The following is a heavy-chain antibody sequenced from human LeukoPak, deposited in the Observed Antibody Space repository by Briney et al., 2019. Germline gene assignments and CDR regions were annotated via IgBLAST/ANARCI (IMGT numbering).Heavy chain of an antibody. J-gene: IGHJ4*02. CDR3: ARDRVGAYFDY. V-gene: IGHV3-74*01. CDR2: INSDGSST. D-gene: IGHD1-26*01. Sequence: GGSLSLSCAASGFTFSSYWMHWVRQAPGKALVWVSRINSDGSSTSYADSVKGRFTISRDNTKNTLYLQINSLRAEDTAVYYCARDRVGAYFDYWGQGTLVTVSS. CDR1: GFTFSSYW.